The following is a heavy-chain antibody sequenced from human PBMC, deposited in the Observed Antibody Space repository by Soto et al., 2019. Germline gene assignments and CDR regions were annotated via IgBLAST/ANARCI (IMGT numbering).Heavy chain of an antibody. Sequence: QVQLVQSGAEVKKPGASVKVSCKASGYTFTSYGISWVRQAPGQGLEWMGWISAYNGNTNYAQKLQGRVTMTTDTATSTAYMELRSLRSDDTAVYYCAREWYMAVAGIGGLRYWGQGTLVTVSS. CDR1: GYTFTSYG. J-gene: IGHJ4*02. CDR3: AREWYMAVAGIGGLRY. D-gene: IGHD6-19*01. CDR2: ISAYNGNT. V-gene: IGHV1-18*04.